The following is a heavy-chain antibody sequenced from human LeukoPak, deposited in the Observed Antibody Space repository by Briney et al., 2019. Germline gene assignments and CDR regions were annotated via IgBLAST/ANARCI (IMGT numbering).Heavy chain of an antibody. V-gene: IGHV4-39*07. Sequence: SSETLSLTCTVSGDSISTVNYYWDWIRQPPGKGLEWIGSIHHSGSTYYNPSLKSRVTISVDTSKNQFSLKLSSVTAADTAVYYCARVPWSLLRPFDYWGQGTLVTVSS. CDR2: IHHSGST. CDR3: ARVPWSLLRPFDY. CDR1: GDSISTVNYY. D-gene: IGHD2-15*01. J-gene: IGHJ4*02.